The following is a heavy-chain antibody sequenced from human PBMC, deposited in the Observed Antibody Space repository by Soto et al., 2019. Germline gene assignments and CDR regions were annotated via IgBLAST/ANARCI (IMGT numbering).Heavy chain of an antibody. CDR2: IGTHADTT. J-gene: IGHJ3*02. Sequence: EVQLLESGGGLVQPGGSLRLSCAASGFTFSTYALTWVRQAPGKGLEWVSSIGTHADTTYYVDSVKGRLSISRDNSKNTVYLQMSSMSAEDTAVYYCARPYVEVAVNDAFDIWGRGTMVTVSS. D-gene: IGHD3-16*01. V-gene: IGHV3-23*01. CDR1: GFTFSTYA. CDR3: ARPYVEVAVNDAFDI.